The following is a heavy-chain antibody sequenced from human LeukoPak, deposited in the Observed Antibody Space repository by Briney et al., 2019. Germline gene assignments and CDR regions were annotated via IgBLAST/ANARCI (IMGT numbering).Heavy chain of an antibody. J-gene: IGHJ4*02. CDR2: ISGNGGTT. D-gene: IGHD6-13*01. Sequence: PGGSLRLSCAASGFTFSSYTMTWVRQAPGKGLEWVSVISGNGGTTYYAESVKGRFTISRDNSKNTLYLQTNSLRVEDTAVYFCAKGRTGYIPDSWGQGTLVTVSS. V-gene: IGHV3-23*01. CDR3: AKGRTGYIPDS. CDR1: GFTFSSYT.